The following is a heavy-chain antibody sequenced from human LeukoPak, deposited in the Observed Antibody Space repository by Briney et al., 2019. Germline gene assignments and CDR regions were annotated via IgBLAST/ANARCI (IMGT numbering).Heavy chain of an antibody. CDR2: TYYGSKWYN. CDR1: GDSFSSNGVA. Sequence: SQTLSLTCAISGDSFSSNGVAWNWIRQSPSRGLEWLGRTYYGSKWYNDYALSVKSPITVNPDTSQNQFSLQLSSMTPEDTAVYYCARGRNSAFDIWGQGTMVTVSS. V-gene: IGHV6-1*01. CDR3: ARGRNSAFDI. J-gene: IGHJ3*02. D-gene: IGHD4-23*01.